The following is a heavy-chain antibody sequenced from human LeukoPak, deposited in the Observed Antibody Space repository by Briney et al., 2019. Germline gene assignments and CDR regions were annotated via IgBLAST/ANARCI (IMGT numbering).Heavy chain of an antibody. CDR1: GYSISSGYY. Sequence: SETLSLTCTVSGYSISSGYYWGWIRQPPGKGLEWIGSIYHSGSTNYNPSLKSRVTISVDTSKNQFSLKLSSVTAADTAVYYCARGSDYDYVWWSYRAQRRYYYYMDVWGKGTTVTVSS. CDR2: IYHSGST. CDR3: ARGSDYDYVWWSYRAQRRYYYYMDV. D-gene: IGHD3-16*02. J-gene: IGHJ6*03. V-gene: IGHV4-38-2*02.